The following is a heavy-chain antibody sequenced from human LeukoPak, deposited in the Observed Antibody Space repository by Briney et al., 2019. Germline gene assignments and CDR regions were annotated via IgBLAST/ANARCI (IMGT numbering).Heavy chain of an antibody. V-gene: IGHV4-4*02. CDR2: IYHSGST. Sequence: SETLSLTCAVSGGSISSSNWWSWVRQPPGKGLEWIGEIYHSGSTNYNPSLKSRATISVDTSKNQFSLKLSSVTAADTAVYYCARTGGSFYFYYYMDVWGKGTTVTVSS. J-gene: IGHJ6*03. CDR1: GGSISSSNW. D-gene: IGHD1-26*01. CDR3: ARTGGSFYFYYYMDV.